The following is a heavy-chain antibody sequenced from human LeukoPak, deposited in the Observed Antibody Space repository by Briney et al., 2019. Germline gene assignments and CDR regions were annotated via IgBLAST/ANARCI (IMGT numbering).Heavy chain of an antibody. V-gene: IGHV3-30*04. CDR3: ARARSIVGASPFQH. CDR2: ISSDGRYK. J-gene: IGHJ1*01. D-gene: IGHD1-26*01. Sequence: PGGSLRLSCAAYGFTFSGYTMHWVRQAPGKGLEWVAFISSDGRYKSHADSVKGRCTISRDNSKNTLYLQMNSLRPEDTAVYYCARARSIVGASPFQHWGQGTLVTVSS. CDR1: GFTFSGYT.